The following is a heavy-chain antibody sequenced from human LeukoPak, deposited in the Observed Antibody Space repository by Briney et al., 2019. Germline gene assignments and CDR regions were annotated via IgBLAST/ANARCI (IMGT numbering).Heavy chain of an antibody. CDR2: ISRSSTYI. Sequence: GGSLRLSCAASGFTFSSYSMNWVRQASGKGLEWVSSISRSSTYIYYADSVKGRFTISRDNAKNSLYLQMNSLRAEDTAVYYCAGGSGTTVTYDAFDIWGQGTMVTVSS. V-gene: IGHV3-21*01. D-gene: IGHD4-17*01. J-gene: IGHJ3*02. CDR3: AGGSGTTVTYDAFDI. CDR1: GFTFSSYS.